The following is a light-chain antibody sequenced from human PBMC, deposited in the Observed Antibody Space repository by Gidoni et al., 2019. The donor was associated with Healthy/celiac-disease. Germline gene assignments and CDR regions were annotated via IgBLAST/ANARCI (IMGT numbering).Light chain of an antibody. CDR1: QSVSSSY. J-gene: IGKJ2*01. V-gene: IGKV3-20*01. CDR2: GAS. Sequence: EIVLTQSPGTLSLSPGERATLSCRASQSVSSSYLAWYQQKPGQAPRLLIYGASSKATGIPDRFSGGGSGTDFTLTSSRQEPEDFAVYYCQQYGSSPYTFGQGTKLEIK. CDR3: QQYGSSPYT.